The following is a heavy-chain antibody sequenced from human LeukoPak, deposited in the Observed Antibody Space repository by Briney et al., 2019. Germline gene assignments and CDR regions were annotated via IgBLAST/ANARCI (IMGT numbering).Heavy chain of an antibody. V-gene: IGHV3-21*01. J-gene: IGHJ4*02. Sequence: KAGGSLRLSCAASGFTFSSYSMNWVRQAPGKGLEWVSSISSSSSYIYYADSVKGRFTISRDNAKNSLYLQMNSLRAEDTAVYYCARGSSSWYYFDYWGQGTLVTVSS. CDR1: GFTFSSYS. CDR2: ISSSSSYI. CDR3: ARGSSSWYYFDY. D-gene: IGHD6-13*01.